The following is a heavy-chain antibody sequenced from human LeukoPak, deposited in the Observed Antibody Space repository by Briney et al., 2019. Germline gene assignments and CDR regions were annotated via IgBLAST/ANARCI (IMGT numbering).Heavy chain of an antibody. CDR2: ISSNGGST. CDR1: GFTFSSYA. J-gene: IGHJ4*02. V-gene: IGHV3-64*01. Sequence: PGGSLRLSCAASGFTFSSYAMHWVRQAPGKGLEYVSAISSNGGSTYYANSVKGRFTISRDNSKNTLYLQMGSLRAEDMAVYYCARALGYCSGGSCNLPGYWGQGTLVTVSS. D-gene: IGHD2-15*01. CDR3: ARALGYCSGGSCNLPGY.